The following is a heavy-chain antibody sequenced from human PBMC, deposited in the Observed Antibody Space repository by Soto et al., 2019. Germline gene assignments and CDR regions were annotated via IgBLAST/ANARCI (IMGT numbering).Heavy chain of an antibody. J-gene: IGHJ6*02. V-gene: IGHV3-23*01. CDR2: ISLSGGST. Sequence: XRSRRLPCSASGGAYSSSALRRVRQAPGKGLEGVTAISLSGGSTYYADSVKGRCTISSDNSKNMLYLQMNSLRAEDTAVYYCAKDLRLAAAMVQKALRGYYYYYGMDGKGQGSTVTVSS. D-gene: IGHD5-18*01. CDR3: AKDLRLAAAMVQKALRGYYYYYGMDG. CDR1: GGAYSSSA.